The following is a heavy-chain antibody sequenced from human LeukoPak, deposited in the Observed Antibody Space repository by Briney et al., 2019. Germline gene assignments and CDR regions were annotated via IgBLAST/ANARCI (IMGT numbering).Heavy chain of an antibody. Sequence: PGGSLRLSCAASGFTFSSYSMNWVRQAPGKGLEWVSSISSSSSYMYYADSVKGRFTISRDNAKNSLYLQMNSLRAEDTAVYYCARDYVTTVTNAIIWGQGTLVTLSS. CDR3: ARDYVTTVTNAII. J-gene: IGHJ4*02. D-gene: IGHD4-17*01. CDR2: ISSSSSYM. V-gene: IGHV3-21*01. CDR1: GFTFSSYS.